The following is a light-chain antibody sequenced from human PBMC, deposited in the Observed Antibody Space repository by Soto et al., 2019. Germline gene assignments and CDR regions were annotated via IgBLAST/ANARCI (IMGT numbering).Light chain of an antibody. CDR2: KAS. Sequence: DIQMTQSPSTLSPSVGDRVTITCRASQSISSWLAWYQQKPGKAPKLLIYKASSLESGVPSRFSGSGSGTEFTLTISSLQPDDFATYYCQQYNSYRYTFGQGTKLEIK. CDR3: QQYNSYRYT. V-gene: IGKV1-5*03. CDR1: QSISSW. J-gene: IGKJ2*01.